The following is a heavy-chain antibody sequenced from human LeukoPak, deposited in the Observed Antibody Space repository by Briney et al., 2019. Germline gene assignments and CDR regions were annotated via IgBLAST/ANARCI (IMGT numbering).Heavy chain of an antibody. CDR2: IYYSGSA. D-gene: IGHD3-3*02. V-gene: IGHV4-39*07. CDR3: ARGRAFFD. Sequence: PSETLSLTCTVSGGSISSSSYYWGWIRQPPGKGLEWIGSIYYSGSAYYNPSLKSRVTISVDTSKNQFSLKLSSVTAADTAVYYCARGRAFFDWGQGTLVTVSS. J-gene: IGHJ4*02. CDR1: GGSISSSSYY.